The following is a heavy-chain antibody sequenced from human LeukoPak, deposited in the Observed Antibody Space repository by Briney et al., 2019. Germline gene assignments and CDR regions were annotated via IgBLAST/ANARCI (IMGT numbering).Heavy chain of an antibody. J-gene: IGHJ6*02. CDR3: ARVTRVYGMDV. CDR1: GFTVSSNY. CDR2: IYSGGST. Sequence: GGSLRLSCAASGFTVSSNYMSWVRQAPGKGLEWVSVIYSGGSTYYADSVKGRFTISRDNSKNRLYLQMNSLRAEDTAVYYCARVTRVYGMDVWGQGTTVTVSS. V-gene: IGHV3-53*01.